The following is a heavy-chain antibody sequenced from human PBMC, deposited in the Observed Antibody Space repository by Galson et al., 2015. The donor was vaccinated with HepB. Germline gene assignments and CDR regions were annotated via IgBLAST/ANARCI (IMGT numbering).Heavy chain of an antibody. D-gene: IGHD3-22*01. V-gene: IGHV1-18*04. CDR1: GYTFSSNG. Sequence: SCKASGYTFSSNGFTWVRQAPGQGLEWMGWISAYNGNTRYEQKFQGRVNMTTDRFTSPAYKELRSVRSDDTAVYYCARDLGYYDSSGYSANGVYGLDVWGQGCTVTGS. CDR2: ISAYNGNT. J-gene: IGHJ6*01. CDR3: ARDLGYYDSSGYSANGVYGLDV.